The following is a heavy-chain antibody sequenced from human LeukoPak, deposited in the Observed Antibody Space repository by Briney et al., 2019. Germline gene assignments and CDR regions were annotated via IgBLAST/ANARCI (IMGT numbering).Heavy chain of an antibody. CDR1: GFIFSTYT. CDR3: ARCVPGEYYFDY. V-gene: IGHV3-21*01. D-gene: IGHD2-2*01. J-gene: IGHJ4*02. Sequence: PGGSLRLSCAASGFIFSTYTMNWVRQAPGKGLEWVSSITSSSSYIYYADSVKGRFTISRDNAKNSLYLQMNSLRAEDTAVYYCARCVPGEYYFDYWGQGTLVTVSS. CDR2: ITSSSSYI.